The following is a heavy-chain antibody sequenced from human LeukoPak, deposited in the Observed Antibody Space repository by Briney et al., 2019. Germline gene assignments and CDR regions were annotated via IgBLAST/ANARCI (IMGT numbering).Heavy chain of an antibody. D-gene: IGHD5-18*01. CDR1: GFSFTAYF. CDR3: ARDRRGYSFGYDY. Sequence: GASVKVSCKATGFSFTAYFIHWVRQAPGQGLEWMGWINPNSGDTNYAQKFRGWVIMTRDSSISTAYMELSRLRSDDTAVYYCARDRRGYSFGYDYWGQGTLVTVSS. V-gene: IGHV1-2*04. CDR2: INPNSGDT. J-gene: IGHJ4*02.